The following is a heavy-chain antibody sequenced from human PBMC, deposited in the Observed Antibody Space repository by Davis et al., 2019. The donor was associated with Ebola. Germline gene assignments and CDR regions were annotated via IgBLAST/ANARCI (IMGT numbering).Heavy chain of an antibody. CDR2: IYTSGST. CDR1: GGSISSYY. D-gene: IGHD3-16*01. V-gene: IGHV4-4*09. CDR3: ASTPTVLGDFFDY. Sequence: MPSETLSLTCTVSGGSISSYYWSWIRQPPGKGLEWIGYIYTSGSTNYNPSLKSRVTIAIDTSKNQFSLNLSSVTAADTAVYYCASTPTVLGDFFDYWGQGTLVTVSS. J-gene: IGHJ4*02.